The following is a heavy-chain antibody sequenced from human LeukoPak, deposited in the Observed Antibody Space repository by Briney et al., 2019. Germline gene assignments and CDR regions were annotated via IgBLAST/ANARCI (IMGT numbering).Heavy chain of an antibody. CDR1: GGSISSYY. D-gene: IGHD3-9*01. V-gene: IGHV4-59*01. CDR2: IYYSGST. J-gene: IGHJ4*02. Sequence: SETLSLTCTVSGGSISSYYWSWIRQPPGKGLEWIGYIYYSGSTNYNPSLTSRVTISVDTSKNQFSLKLSSVTAADTAVYYCARRTSSNYDILTGYYDYWGQGTLVTVSS. CDR3: ARRTSSNYDILTGYYDY.